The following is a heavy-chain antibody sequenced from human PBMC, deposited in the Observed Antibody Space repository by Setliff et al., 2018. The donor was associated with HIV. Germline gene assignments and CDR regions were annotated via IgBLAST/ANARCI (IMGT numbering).Heavy chain of an antibody. D-gene: IGHD5-18*01. V-gene: IGHV4-39*01. J-gene: IGHJ5*02. CDR2: IYHTGRT. CDR3: SNWNTTIDEDA. Sequence: SETLSLTCSVSGGSIDNNKYYWTWIRQPPGKGLEWTGSIYHTGRTYYNRSLESRLTISIDTSKNQFSLKLTSVTAADTAMYYCSNWNTTIDEDAWGQGTLVTVSS. CDR1: GGSIDNNKYY.